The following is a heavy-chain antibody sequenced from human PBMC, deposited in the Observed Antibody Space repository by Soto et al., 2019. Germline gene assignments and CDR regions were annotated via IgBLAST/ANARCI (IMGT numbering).Heavy chain of an antibody. V-gene: IGHV1-18*01. Sequence: ASVKVSCKASGYTFTSYGISWVRQAPGQGLEWMGWISAYNGNTNYAQKLQGRVTMTTDTSTSTAYMELRSLRADETAVYCGGRGGYYCSGGSCYSGYYYYYMDVWGKRTTVTVSS. CDR2: ISAYNGNT. D-gene: IGHD2-15*01. J-gene: IGHJ6*03. CDR1: GYTFTSYG. CDR3: GRGGYYCSGGSCYSGYYYYYMDV.